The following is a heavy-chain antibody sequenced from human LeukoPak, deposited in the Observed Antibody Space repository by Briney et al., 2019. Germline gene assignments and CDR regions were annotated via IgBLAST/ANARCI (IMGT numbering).Heavy chain of an antibody. CDR3: ATVPLPVGTMDP. CDR2: INPNSGGT. D-gene: IGHD7-27*01. V-gene: IGHV1-2*02. CDR1: GYTFTGYY. Sequence: ASVKVSCKASGYTFTGYYMHWVRQAPGQGLEWMGWINPNSGGTDYAQKFQGRVTMTRDTSISTAYMELSRLRSDDTAVYYCATVPLPVGTMDPWGQGTLVTVSS. J-gene: IGHJ5*02.